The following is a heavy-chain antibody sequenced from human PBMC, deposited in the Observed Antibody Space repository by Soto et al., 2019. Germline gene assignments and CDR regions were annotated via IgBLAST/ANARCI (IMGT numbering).Heavy chain of an antibody. CDR1: GASVSSGRFY. Sequence: PSETLSLTCTVSGASVSSGRFYGSWIRQPPGKGLEWIGYIYYSGGSTKYNPSLRSRVTISLDTSKNQFSLKLTSVTAADTAVYYCARGLEPGSPPDFDYWGQGTLVTVS. CDR3: ARGLEPGSPPDFDY. V-gene: IGHV4-61*01. CDR2: IYYSGGST. D-gene: IGHD1-1*01. J-gene: IGHJ4*02.